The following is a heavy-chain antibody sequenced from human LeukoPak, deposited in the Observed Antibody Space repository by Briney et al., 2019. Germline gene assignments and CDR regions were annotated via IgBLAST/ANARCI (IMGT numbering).Heavy chain of an antibody. D-gene: IGHD4-17*01. J-gene: IGHJ6*02. Sequence: SETLSLTCAVYGGSFSGYYWSWIRQPPGKGLEWIGEINHSGSTNYNPSLKSRVTISVDTSKNQFSLKLSSVTAADTAVYYYASITAVTTPDYYYYGMDVWGQGTTVTVSS. CDR1: GGSFSGYY. CDR3: ASITAVTTPDYYYYGMDV. V-gene: IGHV4-34*01. CDR2: INHSGST.